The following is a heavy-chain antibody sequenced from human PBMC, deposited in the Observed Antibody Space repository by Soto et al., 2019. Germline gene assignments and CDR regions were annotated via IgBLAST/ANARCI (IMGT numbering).Heavy chain of an antibody. J-gene: IGHJ5*02. CDR3: ARMYNWNDGWFDP. Sequence: ASVKVSCKASGYTFTSYYMHWVRQAPGQWFEWMGIINPSGGSTSYAQKFQGRVTMTRDTSTSTVYMELSSLRSEDTAVYYCARMYNWNDGWFDPWGQGTLVTVSS. CDR1: GYTFTSYY. D-gene: IGHD1-1*01. CDR2: INPSGGST. V-gene: IGHV1-46*03.